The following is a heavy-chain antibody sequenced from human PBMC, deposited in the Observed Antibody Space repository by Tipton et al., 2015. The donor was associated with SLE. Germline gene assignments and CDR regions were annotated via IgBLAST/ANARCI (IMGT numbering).Heavy chain of an antibody. J-gene: IGHJ4*02. CDR2: IYHSGST. CDR1: GGSISSGGYS. D-gene: IGHD3-22*01. CDR3: ARARGYDRVHFDS. Sequence: TLSLTCAVSGGSISSGGYSWSWIRQPPGKGLEWIGYIYHSGSTFYNPSLKSRVTISLDRSKNEFSLKLISVTAADTAMYYCARARGYDRVHFDSWGQGTLVTVSS. V-gene: IGHV4-30-2*01.